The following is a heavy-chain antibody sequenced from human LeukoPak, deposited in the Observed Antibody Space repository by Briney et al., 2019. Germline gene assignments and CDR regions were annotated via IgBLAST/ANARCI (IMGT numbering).Heavy chain of an antibody. J-gene: IGHJ4*02. D-gene: IGHD5-24*01. V-gene: IGHV3-23*01. CDR3: AKSNGVDGNGYNSDYFDY. CDR1: GFTFTTYT. CDR2: ISGSGGTT. Sequence: PGGSLRLSCAASGFTFTTYTMSWVRQAPGKGLAWVSAISGSGGTTYYADSVKGRFTISRDNSKNMLYLQMNSLRAEDTAVYYCAKSNGVDGNGYNSDYFDYWGQGTLVTVSS.